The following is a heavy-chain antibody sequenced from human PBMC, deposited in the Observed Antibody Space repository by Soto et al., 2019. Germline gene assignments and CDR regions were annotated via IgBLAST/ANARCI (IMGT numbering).Heavy chain of an antibody. J-gene: IGHJ4*02. V-gene: IGHV3-23*01. Sequence: LXLSCAASGFTFSNYSMGWVRQAPGKGLECVSGIGGSGGSTYADSVKGRFTISRDNSKTTLYLQMNSLRAEDTAVYYCAKTAETVAGTVYGYWGQGTLVTVSS. D-gene: IGHD6-19*01. CDR1: GFTFSNYS. CDR3: AKTAETVAGTVYGY. CDR2: IGGSGGST.